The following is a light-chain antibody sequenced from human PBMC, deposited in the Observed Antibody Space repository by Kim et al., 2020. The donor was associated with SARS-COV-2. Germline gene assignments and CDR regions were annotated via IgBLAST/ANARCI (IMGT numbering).Light chain of an antibody. CDR1: QSVSSN. J-gene: IGKJ4*01. CDR2: GAS. Sequence: EIVMTQSPATLSVSPGERATLSCRASQSVSSNLAWYQQKPGQAPRLLIYGASTRATGFPARFSGSGSGTEFTLTISSLQSEDFAVYYCQQYNNWPELTFGGGTKLEI. CDR3: QQYNNWPELT. V-gene: IGKV3-15*01.